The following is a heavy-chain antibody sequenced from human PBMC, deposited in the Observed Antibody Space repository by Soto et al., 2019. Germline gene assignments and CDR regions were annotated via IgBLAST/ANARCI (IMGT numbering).Heavy chain of an antibody. CDR1: GFTFSSYS. CDR3: ARNPSSVYQIDVWFDP. CDR2: ISSSSSTI. J-gene: IGHJ5*02. V-gene: IGHV3-48*02. D-gene: IGHD2-2*01. Sequence: PGGSLRLSCAASGFTFSSYSMNWVRQAPGKGLEWVSYISSSSSTIYYADSVKGRFTISRDNAKNSLYLQMNSLRDEDTAVYYCARNPSSVYQIDVWFDPWGQGTLVTVSS.